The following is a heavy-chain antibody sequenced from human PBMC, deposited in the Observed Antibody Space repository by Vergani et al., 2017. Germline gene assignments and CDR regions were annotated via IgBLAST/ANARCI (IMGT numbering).Heavy chain of an antibody. CDR2: IYYSGST. Sequence: QVQLQESGPGLVKPSQTLSLTCTVSGGSISSGSYYWSWIRQPPGKGLEWIGYIYYSGSTNYNPSLKSRVTISVDTSKNQFSLKLSSVTAADTAVYYCARVLSRWNSALARSFDPWGQGTLVTVSS. J-gene: IGHJ5*02. V-gene: IGHV4-61*01. D-gene: IGHD1-7*01. CDR3: ARVLSRWNSALARSFDP. CDR1: GGSISSGSYY.